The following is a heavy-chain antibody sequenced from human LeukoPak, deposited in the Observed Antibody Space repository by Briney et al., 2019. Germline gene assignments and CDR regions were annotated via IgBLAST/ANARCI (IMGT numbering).Heavy chain of an antibody. V-gene: IGHV3-48*03. J-gene: IGHJ4*02. D-gene: IGHD3-22*01. CDR3: ARLLYYDSSGYSY. CDR1: GFTFSSYE. CDR2: ISSSGSTI. Sequence: GSLRLSCAASGFTFSSYEMNWVRQAPGKGLEWVSYISSSGSTIYYADSVKGRFTISRDNAKNSLYLQMNSLRAEDTAVYYCARLLYYDSSGYSYWGQGILVTVSS.